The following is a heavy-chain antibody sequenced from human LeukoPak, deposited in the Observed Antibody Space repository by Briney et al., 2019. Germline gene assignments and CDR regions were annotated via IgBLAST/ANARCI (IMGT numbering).Heavy chain of an antibody. D-gene: IGHD6-19*01. Sequence: GGSLRLSCAASGFTFSTYSMNWARQAPGKGLEWVSSISSSSSYIYYADSVKGRFTISRDNAKNSLYLQLNSLRAEDTAVYYCARVPKGMAGPFDYWGQGTLVTVSS. CDR1: GFTFSTYS. J-gene: IGHJ4*02. V-gene: IGHV3-21*01. CDR3: ARVPKGMAGPFDY. CDR2: ISSSSSYI.